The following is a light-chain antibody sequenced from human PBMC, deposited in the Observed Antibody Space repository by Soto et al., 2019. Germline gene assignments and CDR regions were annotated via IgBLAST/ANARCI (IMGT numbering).Light chain of an antibody. CDR3: YSYAGSRV. V-gene: IGLV2-8*01. CDR2: EVS. Sequence: QSALTQPPSASGSPGQSVTISCTGTSSDVGAYNYVSWYQQHPGKAPKLMIYEVSKRPSGVPDRFSGSKSGNTASLTVSGLQAEDEADYFCYSYAGSRVFGGGTKLTVL. CDR1: SSDVGAYNY. J-gene: IGLJ3*02.